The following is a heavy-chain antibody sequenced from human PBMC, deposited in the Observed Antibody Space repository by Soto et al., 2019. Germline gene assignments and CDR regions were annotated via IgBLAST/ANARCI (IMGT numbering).Heavy chain of an antibody. CDR1: GGTFSSYA. V-gene: IGHV1-69*13. D-gene: IGHD3-3*01. CDR3: ARGRPTYYDFWSGPYDAFDI. J-gene: IGHJ3*02. CDR2: IIPIFGTA. Sequence: GASLKVSCKASGGTFSSYAISWVRQAPGQGLEWMGGIIPIFGTANYAQKFQGRVTITADESTSTAYMELSSLRSEDTAVYYCARGRPTYYDFWSGPYDAFDIWGQGTMVTVSS.